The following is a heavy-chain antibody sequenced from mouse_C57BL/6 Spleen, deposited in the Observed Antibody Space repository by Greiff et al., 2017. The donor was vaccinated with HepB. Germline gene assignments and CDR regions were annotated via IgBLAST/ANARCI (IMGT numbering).Heavy chain of an antibody. D-gene: IGHD2-4*01. CDR1: GFTFSSYA. CDR2: ISDGGSYT. Sequence: EVMLVESGGGLVKPGGSLKLSCAASGFTFSSYAMSWVRQTPEKRLEWVATISDGGSYTYYPDNVKGRLTISRDNAKNNLYLQMSHLKSEDTAMYYCAREGDYDGAMDYWGQGTSVTVSS. CDR3: AREGDYDGAMDY. J-gene: IGHJ4*01. V-gene: IGHV5-4*01.